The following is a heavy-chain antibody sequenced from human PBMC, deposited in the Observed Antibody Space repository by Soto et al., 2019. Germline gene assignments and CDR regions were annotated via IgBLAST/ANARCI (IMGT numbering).Heavy chain of an antibody. CDR2: ISAYNGNT. Sequence: QVQLVQSGAEVKKPGASVKVSCKASGYTFTSYGISWVRQAPGQGLEWMGWISAYNGNTNYAQKLQGRVTMTTDTSTSTAYMELRSLRADDTAVYYCAREKNPTTVTTYSIGVDYWGQGTLVTVSS. CDR1: GYTFTSYG. CDR3: AREKNPTTVTTYSIGVDY. J-gene: IGHJ4*02. V-gene: IGHV1-18*01. D-gene: IGHD4-4*01.